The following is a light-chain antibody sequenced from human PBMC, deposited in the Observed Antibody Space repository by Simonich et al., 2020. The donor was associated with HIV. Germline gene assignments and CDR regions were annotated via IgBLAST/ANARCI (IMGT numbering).Light chain of an antibody. V-gene: IGKV4-1*01. Sequence: DIVMTQSPDSLAVYLGERATINCKSSRSVLYSSKNKNNLTGYQQKPGQPPKLLIYWASTREYGVPDRFSGRGSGTDFTLTISSLQAEDVAVYYCQQYYSTPKTFGQGTKVEIK. CDR1: RSVLYSSKNKNN. J-gene: IGKJ1*01. CDR3: QQYYSTPKT. CDR2: WAS.